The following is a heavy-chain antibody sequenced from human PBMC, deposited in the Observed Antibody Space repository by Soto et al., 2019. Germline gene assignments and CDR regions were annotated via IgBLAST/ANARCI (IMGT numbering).Heavy chain of an antibody. Sequence: QVQLVQSGAEVKKPGSSVKVSCKASGGTFSSYAISWVRQAPGQGLEWMGGLIPIFGTANYAQTFQGRVTITADESTSTAYMELSSLRSEDTAVYYCARDGPGSSSSNWYFDLWGRGTLVTVYS. CDR1: GGTFSSYA. J-gene: IGHJ2*01. D-gene: IGHD6-6*01. V-gene: IGHV1-69*12. CDR3: ARDGPGSSSSNWYFDL. CDR2: LIPIFGTA.